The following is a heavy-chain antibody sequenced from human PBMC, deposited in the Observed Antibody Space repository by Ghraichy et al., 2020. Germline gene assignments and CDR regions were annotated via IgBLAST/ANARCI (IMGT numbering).Heavy chain of an antibody. CDR3: AHSSLRNRANDY. J-gene: IGHJ4*02. D-gene: IGHD1-14*01. V-gene: IGHV2-5*02. CDR2: IYWDDDK. Sequence: SGPTLVKPTQTLTLTCTFSVFSLSISGVGVGWIRQPPGKALEWLALIYWDDDKRYRSSLKSRLTITKDTSKNQVVLTMTNMDPVDTATYYCAHSSLRNRANDYWGQGTLVTVSS. CDR1: VFSLSISGVG.